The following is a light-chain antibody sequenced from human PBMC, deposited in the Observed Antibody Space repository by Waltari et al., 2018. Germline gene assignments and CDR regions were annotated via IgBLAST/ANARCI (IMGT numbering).Light chain of an antibody. CDR2: YAS. Sequence: EIVLTQSPATLSLSPGERATLSCRASQSVSSYLAWYQQKPGQAPRLLIDYASNRATGIPARFSGSGSGTDFTLTISSLEPEDFAVYYCQQRSNWLPYTFGQGTKLEIK. V-gene: IGKV3-11*01. CDR1: QSVSSY. CDR3: QQRSNWLPYT. J-gene: IGKJ2*01.